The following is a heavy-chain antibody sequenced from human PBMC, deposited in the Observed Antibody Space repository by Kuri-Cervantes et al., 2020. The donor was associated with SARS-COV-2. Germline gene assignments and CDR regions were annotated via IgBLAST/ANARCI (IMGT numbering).Heavy chain of an antibody. CDR1: VCTFSSYA. V-gene: IGHV1-69*13. Sequence: SSVKVSCKASVCTFSSYAISWVRQAPGQGLEWMGGIIPIFGTANYAQKFQGRVTITADEYTSTAYMELSSLRSEDTAVYYCATDLAGIVAYHFDYWGQGTLVTVSS. CDR2: IIPIFGTA. D-gene: IGHD1-26*01. CDR3: ATDLAGIVAYHFDY. J-gene: IGHJ4*02.